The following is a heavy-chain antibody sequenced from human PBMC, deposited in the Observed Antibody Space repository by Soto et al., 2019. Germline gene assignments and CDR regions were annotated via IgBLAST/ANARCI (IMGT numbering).Heavy chain of an antibody. V-gene: IGHV6-1*01. CDR3: ARWGGGGYCSGGSCQSGDY. CDR2: TYYRSKWYN. CDR1: GDSVSSNSAA. Sequence: SQTLSLTCAISGDSVSSNSAAWNWIRQSPSRGLEWLGRTYYRSKWYNDYAVSVKSRITINPDTSKNQFSLQLNSVTPEDAAVYYCARWGGGGYCSGGSCQSGDYWGQGTLVTVSS. D-gene: IGHD2-15*01. J-gene: IGHJ4*02.